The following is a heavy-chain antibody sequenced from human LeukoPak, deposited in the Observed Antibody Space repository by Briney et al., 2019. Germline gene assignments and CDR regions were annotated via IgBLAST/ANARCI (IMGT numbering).Heavy chain of an antibody. D-gene: IGHD7-27*01. Sequence: SETLSLTCTVSGASITTYYWSWIRQPPGKGLEWIGYIFHTGNTNYNPSLESRVTISVDTSKNQFSLKLSSVTAADTAVYYCARGHWGCDYWGQGTLVTVSS. J-gene: IGHJ4*02. CDR1: GASITTYY. CDR3: ARGHWGCDY. CDR2: IFHTGNT. V-gene: IGHV4-59*01.